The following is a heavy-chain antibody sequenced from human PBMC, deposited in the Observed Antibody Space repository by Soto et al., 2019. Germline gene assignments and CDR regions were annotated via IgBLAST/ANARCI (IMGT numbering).Heavy chain of an antibody. CDR2: ISDSGKT. CDR1: GGSISSYF. J-gene: IGHJ6*02. V-gene: IGHV4-59*01. Sequence: PSETLSLTCTVSGGSISSYFWSWIRQPPGMGLEWIGYISDSGKTNYNPSLKSRVTISVDMSKNQFSLKLSPVTAADTAVYYCARNSVRFSTSHPNYYHHYGMDVWGQGTTVTVSS. D-gene: IGHD6-6*01. CDR3: ARNSVRFSTSHPNYYHHYGMDV.